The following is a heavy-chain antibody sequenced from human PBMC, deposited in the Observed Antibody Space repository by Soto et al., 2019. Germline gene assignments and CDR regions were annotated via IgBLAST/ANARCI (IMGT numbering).Heavy chain of an antibody. CDR1: GFSLSTSGMR. J-gene: IGHJ5*02. D-gene: IGHD2-15*01. CDR2: IDWDDDK. CDR3: ARTDIVSNWFDP. V-gene: IGHV2-70*04. Sequence: GSGPTLVNPPQTLTLTCTFSGFSLSTSGMRVSWIRQPPGKALEWLARIDWDDDKFYSTSLKTRLTISKDTSKNQVVLTMTNMDPVDTATYYCARTDIVSNWFDPWGQGTLVTVSS.